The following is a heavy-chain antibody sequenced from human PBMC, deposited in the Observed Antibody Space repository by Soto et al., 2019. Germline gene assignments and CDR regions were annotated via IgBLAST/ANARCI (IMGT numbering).Heavy chain of an antibody. CDR1: GFTFSSYS. D-gene: IGHD3-10*01. CDR3: AREYTLPMVRMAV. V-gene: IGHV3-21*01. Sequence: EVQLVESGGGLVKPGGSLRLSCAASGFTFSSYSMNWVRQAPGKGLEWVSSISSSSSYIYYADSVKGRFTISRDNAKNALYLQMNSLRAEATAVYYCAREYTLPMVRMAVWGPGTTVTVSS. J-gene: IGHJ6*02. CDR2: ISSSSSYI.